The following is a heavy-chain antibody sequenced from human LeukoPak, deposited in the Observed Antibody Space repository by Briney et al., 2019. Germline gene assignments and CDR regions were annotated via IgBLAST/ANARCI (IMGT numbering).Heavy chain of an antibody. CDR3: GRGQTEYGDFLFDY. CDR2: ISSSNSYI. J-gene: IGHJ4*02. CDR1: GFTFSSYS. V-gene: IGHV3-21*01. D-gene: IGHD3-3*01. Sequence: GGSLRLSCAASGFTFSSYSMNWVRQAPGQGLEWVSSISSSNSYIYYADSVKGRFTISRDNAKNSLYLQMNSPRAEDTAVDYCGRGQTEYGDFLFDYWGQGTLVTVSS.